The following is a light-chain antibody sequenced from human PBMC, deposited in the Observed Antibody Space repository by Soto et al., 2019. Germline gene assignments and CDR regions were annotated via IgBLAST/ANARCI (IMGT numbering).Light chain of an antibody. J-gene: IGLJ2*01. CDR2: EVS. CDR3: NSHSKTNTPV. V-gene: IGLV2-14*01. Sequence: QSALTQPASVSGSPGQSITISCTGTSSDIGFYNYVSWYQQHPGKAPKLIIYEVSNRPSGVSDRFSGSKSGNTASLTISGLQAEDEADYYCNSHSKTNTPVLGGGTKLTVL. CDR1: SSDIGFYNY.